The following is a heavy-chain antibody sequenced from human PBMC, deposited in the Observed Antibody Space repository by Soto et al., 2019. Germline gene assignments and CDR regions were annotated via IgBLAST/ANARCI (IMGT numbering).Heavy chain of an antibody. CDR2: IYHSGNT. Sequence: QLQLQESGLGLVKPSQTLSLTCAVSGGSISSGGYSWSWIRQPPGKGLEWIGYIYHSGNTYYNPSLKSRVTISVDRSKNQFSLKLGSVTAADTAVDYGARVPGLWGRGTLVTVSS. J-gene: IGHJ2*01. CDR1: GGSISSGGYS. CDR3: ARVPGL. V-gene: IGHV4-30-2*01.